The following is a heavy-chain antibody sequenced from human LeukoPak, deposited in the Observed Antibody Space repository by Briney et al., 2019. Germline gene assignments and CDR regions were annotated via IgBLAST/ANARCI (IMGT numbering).Heavy chain of an antibody. CDR2: INHSGST. CDR1: GGSFSGYY. D-gene: IGHD1-14*01. V-gene: IGHV4-34*01. Sequence: SETLSLTCAVYGGSFSGYYWSWIRQPPGKGLEWIGEINHSGSTNYNPSLKSRVTISVDTSRNQFSLKLSSVTAADTAVYYCARVGTTYGYYYYMDVRGKGTTVTVSS. J-gene: IGHJ6*03. CDR3: ARVGTTYGYYYYMDV.